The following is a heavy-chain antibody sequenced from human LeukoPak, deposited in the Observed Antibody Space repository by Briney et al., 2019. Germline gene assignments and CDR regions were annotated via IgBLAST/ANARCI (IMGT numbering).Heavy chain of an antibody. D-gene: IGHD3-10*01. Sequence: GGSLRLSCAASGFTFSSYGMHWVRQAPGKGLEWVAVISYDGSNKYYADSVKGRFTISRDNSKNTLYLQMNSLRAEDTAVYYCAKEEVWFGMDVWGQGTTVTVSS. CDR1: GFTFSSYG. CDR3: AKEEVWFGMDV. CDR2: ISYDGSNK. V-gene: IGHV3-30*18. J-gene: IGHJ6*02.